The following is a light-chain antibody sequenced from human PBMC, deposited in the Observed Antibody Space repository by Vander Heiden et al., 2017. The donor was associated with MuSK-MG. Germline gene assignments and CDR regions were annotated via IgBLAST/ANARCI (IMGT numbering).Light chain of an antibody. CDR1: QSVSGN. Sequence: EVLMTQSPATLSVSPGERANLSCRASQSVSGNLAWYQQKLGQPPRLVIYGASTRATGVPARFSGSGSGTDFTLTINSLQPEDFAVYYCQQYNKRPPLTFGGGTKVEIK. CDR3: QQYNKRPPLT. CDR2: GAS. V-gene: IGKV3-15*01. J-gene: IGKJ4*01.